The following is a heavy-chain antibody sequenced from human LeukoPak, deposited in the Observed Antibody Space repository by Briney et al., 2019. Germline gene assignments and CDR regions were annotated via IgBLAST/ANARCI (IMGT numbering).Heavy chain of an antibody. Sequence: GGSLRLSCAASGFTFRNAWMSWVRQAPGKGLEWVGRIKSKTDGGTTDYAAPVKGRFTISRDESKNTLYLQVNNLKSADTAVYYCTTRTWADAFDIWGQGTMVTVSS. CDR1: GFTFRNAW. V-gene: IGHV3-15*01. D-gene: IGHD2-2*01. CDR3: TTRTWADAFDI. J-gene: IGHJ3*02. CDR2: IKSKTDGGTT.